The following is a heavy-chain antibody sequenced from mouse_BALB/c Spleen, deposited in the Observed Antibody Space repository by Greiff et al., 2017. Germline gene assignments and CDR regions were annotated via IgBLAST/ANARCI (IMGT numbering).Heavy chain of an antibody. CDR3: ARQLRSYYFDY. J-gene: IGHJ2*01. CDR2: ISSGGGST. D-gene: IGHD1-1*01. CDR1: GFAFSSYD. V-gene: IGHV5-12-1*01. Sequence: EVKLMESGGGLVKPGGSLKLSCAASGFAFSSYDMSWVRQTPEKRLEWVAYISSGGGSTYYPDTVKGRFTISRDNAKNTLYLQMSSLKSEDTAMYYCARQLRSYYFDYWGQGTTLTVSS.